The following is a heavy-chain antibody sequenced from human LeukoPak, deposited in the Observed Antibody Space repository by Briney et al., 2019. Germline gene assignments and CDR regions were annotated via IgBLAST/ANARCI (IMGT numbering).Heavy chain of an antibody. V-gene: IGHV4-34*01. CDR1: GGSFSGHY. CDR2: INHAGST. D-gene: IGHD2-15*01. CDR3: ARRPYCSGGSCFGDYYFYHMDV. Sequence: PSETLSLTCAVYGGSFSGHYWSWIRQSPQKGLEWIGEINHAGSTNYNSSLKSRLTISVDTSKNQFSLRLTSVTAADTAVYYCARRPYCSGGSCFGDYYFYHMDVWGKGTTVTISS. J-gene: IGHJ6*03.